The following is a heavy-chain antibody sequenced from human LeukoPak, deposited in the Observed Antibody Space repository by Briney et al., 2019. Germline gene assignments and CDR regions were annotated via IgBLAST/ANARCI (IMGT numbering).Heavy chain of an antibody. V-gene: IGHV3-48*02. CDR2: ISTGSTVT. D-gene: IGHD2-15*01. Sequence: PGGSLRLSCVPSGFTLSIFSMNWVRQAPGKGLEWVSFISTGSTVTYYADSVKGRFTVSRDDAENSLYLQLNSLRDVDTAMYYCARARGYCSGSYCPHHSDLWGQGTLVTVSS. CDR3: ARARGYCSGSYCPHHSDL. CDR1: GFTLSIFS. J-gene: IGHJ4*02.